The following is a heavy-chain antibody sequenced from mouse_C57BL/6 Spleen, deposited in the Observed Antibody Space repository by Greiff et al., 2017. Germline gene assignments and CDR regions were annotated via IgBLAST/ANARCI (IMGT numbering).Heavy chain of an antibody. V-gene: IGHV1-15*01. Sequence: VKLMESGAELVRPGASVTLSCKASGYTFTDYEMHWVKQTPVHGLEWIGAIDPETGGTAYNQKFKGKAILTADKSSSTAYMELRSLTSEDSAVYDGTRGTTVVATEGFAYWGQGTLVTVSA. J-gene: IGHJ3*01. CDR3: TRGTTVVATEGFAY. CDR2: IDPETGGT. CDR1: GYTFTDYE. D-gene: IGHD1-1*01.